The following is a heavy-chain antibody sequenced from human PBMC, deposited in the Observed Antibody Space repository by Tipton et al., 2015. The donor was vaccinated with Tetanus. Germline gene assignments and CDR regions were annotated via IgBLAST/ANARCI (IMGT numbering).Heavy chain of an antibody. V-gene: IGHV1-69*06. CDR3: ARKEDYYYDSSGYYSTAFDI. J-gene: IGHJ3*02. CDR1: GGTFSSYA. CDR2: IIPIFGTA. Sequence: QLVQSGAEVKKPGSSVKVSCKASGGTFSSYAISWVRQAPGQGLEWMGGIIPIFGTANYAQKFQGRVTITADKSTSTAYMELSSLRSEDTAVYYCARKEDYYYDSSGYYSTAFDIWGQGTMVTVSS. D-gene: IGHD3-22*01.